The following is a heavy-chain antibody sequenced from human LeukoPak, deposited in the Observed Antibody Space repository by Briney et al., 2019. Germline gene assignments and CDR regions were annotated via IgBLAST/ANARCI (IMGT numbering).Heavy chain of an antibody. J-gene: IGHJ4*02. CDR1: GFTFDDYA. V-gene: IGHV3-30-3*01. CDR3: AREGLQLERQYHFDC. CDR2: ITYGGSNK. D-gene: IGHD1-1*01. Sequence: GGSLRLSCAASGFTFDDYAMHWVRQAPGKGLEWGAVITYGGSNKYYPDSVKGRFSISRENSKNTLYLQMNSLRAEDTAVYYCAREGLQLERQYHFDCWGQGTLVTVSS.